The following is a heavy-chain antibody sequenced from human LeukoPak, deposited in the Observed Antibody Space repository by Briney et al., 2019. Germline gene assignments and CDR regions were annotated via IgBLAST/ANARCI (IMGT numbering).Heavy chain of an antibody. J-gene: IGHJ6*03. D-gene: IGHD3-22*01. V-gene: IGHV4-4*07. Sequence: SETLSLTCTVSGGSISSYYWSWIRQPAGKGLEWIGCIYTSGSTNYNPSLKSRVTMSVDTSKNQFSLKLSSVTAADTAVYHCARVRRHYYDSSGSQGYYYYMDVWGKGTTVTVSS. CDR1: GGSISSYY. CDR2: IYTSGST. CDR3: ARVRRHYYDSSGSQGYYYYMDV.